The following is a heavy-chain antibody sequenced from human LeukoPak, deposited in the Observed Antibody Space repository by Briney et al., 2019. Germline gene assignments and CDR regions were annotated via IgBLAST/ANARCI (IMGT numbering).Heavy chain of an antibody. CDR3: ARGHSSSWPAYFDY. J-gene: IGHJ4*02. Sequence: GGSLRLSCAASGFTFSSYGMHWVRQAPGKGLEWVSYISSSGSTIYYADSVKGRCTISRENAKNSLYLQMNSLRAEDTAVYYCARGHSSSWPAYFDYWGQGTLVTVSS. CDR2: ISSSGSTI. V-gene: IGHV3-48*04. CDR1: GFTFSSYG. D-gene: IGHD6-13*01.